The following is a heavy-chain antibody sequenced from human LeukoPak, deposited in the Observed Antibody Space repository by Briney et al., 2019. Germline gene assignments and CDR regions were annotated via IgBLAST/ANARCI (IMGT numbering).Heavy chain of an antibody. CDR2: ISHSGST. CDR1: GYSISSGYY. Sequence: PSETLSLTCTVSGYSISSGYYWGWIRQPPGKGLEWIGSISHSGSTYYNPSLKSRITISVDTSKNQFSLKLSSVTVADTAAYYCAIDKVYCSSATCFAAGWFDPWGQGTLVTVSS. J-gene: IGHJ5*02. CDR3: AIDKVYCSSATCFAAGWFDP. D-gene: IGHD2-2*01. V-gene: IGHV4-38-2*02.